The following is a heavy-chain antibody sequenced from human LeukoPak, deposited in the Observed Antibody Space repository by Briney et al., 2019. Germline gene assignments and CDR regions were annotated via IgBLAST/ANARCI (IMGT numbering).Heavy chain of an antibody. CDR3: ARESGSRGFRY. CDR1: GGSISSYY. D-gene: IGHD1-26*01. V-gene: IGHV4-59*01. Sequence: PSETLSLTCTVSGGSISSYYWSWIRQPPGKGLEWIGYIYYSGSTNYNPSLKSRVTISVDTSKNQFSLKLSSVTAADTAVYYCARESGSRGFRYWGQGTLVTVSS. J-gene: IGHJ4*02. CDR2: IYYSGST.